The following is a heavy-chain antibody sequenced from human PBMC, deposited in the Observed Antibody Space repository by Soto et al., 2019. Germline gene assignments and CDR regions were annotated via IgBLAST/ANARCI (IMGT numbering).Heavy chain of an antibody. Sequence: QVQLQQWGAGLLKPSETLSLTCAVYGGSFSGYYWSWIRQPPGKGLEWIGEINRSGSTNYNPSLKSRVTITVDTSKNQFSLKLSSVTAADTAVYYCARGVYCSGGSCYSGSDYWGQGTLVTVSS. J-gene: IGHJ4*02. CDR2: INRSGST. D-gene: IGHD2-15*01. CDR3: ARGVYCSGGSCYSGSDY. CDR1: GGSFSGYY. V-gene: IGHV4-34*01.